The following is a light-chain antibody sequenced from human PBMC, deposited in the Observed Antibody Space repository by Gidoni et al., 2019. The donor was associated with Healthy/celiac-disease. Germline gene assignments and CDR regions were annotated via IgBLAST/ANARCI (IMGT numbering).Light chain of an antibody. Sequence: DIQMTQSPSTLSASVGDRVTIPCRASQSISSWLVWYQQKPGKAPKLLIYKASSLESGVPSRFSGSGSGTEFTLTISSLQPDDFATYYCQQYNSYPLTFGGGTKVEIK. CDR1: QSISSW. CDR3: QQYNSYPLT. V-gene: IGKV1-5*03. CDR2: KAS. J-gene: IGKJ4*01.